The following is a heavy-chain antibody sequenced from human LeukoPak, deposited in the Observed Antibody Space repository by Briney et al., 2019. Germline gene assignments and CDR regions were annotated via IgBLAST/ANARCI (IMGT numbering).Heavy chain of an antibody. J-gene: IGHJ4*02. Sequence: PERSLRLSCAASGFTFSAYAIHWVRQAPGKGLEWVAVISYDGSRQYYADSVKGRFTISRDKSKNTLYLQMNSLRAEDTAVYYCARDRAFITGLNDVWGQGTLVTVSS. CDR1: GFTFSAYA. CDR3: ARDRAFITGLNDV. D-gene: IGHD1-1*01. V-gene: IGHV3-30-3*01. CDR2: ISYDGSRQ.